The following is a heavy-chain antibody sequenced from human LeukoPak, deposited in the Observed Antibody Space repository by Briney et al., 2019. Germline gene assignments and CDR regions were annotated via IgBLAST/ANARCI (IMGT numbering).Heavy chain of an antibody. CDR2: TYYRSKWYN. Sequence: SQTLSLTCAISGDSVSSNSAAWNWIRQSPSRGLEWLGRTYYRSKWYNDYAVSVKSRITINPDTSKNQFSLQLNSVTPEDTAVHYCARDGEYSGSSQYYYYYYMDVWGKGTTVTISS. J-gene: IGHJ6*03. D-gene: IGHD1-26*01. V-gene: IGHV6-1*01. CDR1: GDSVSSNSAA. CDR3: ARDGEYSGSSQYYYYYYMDV.